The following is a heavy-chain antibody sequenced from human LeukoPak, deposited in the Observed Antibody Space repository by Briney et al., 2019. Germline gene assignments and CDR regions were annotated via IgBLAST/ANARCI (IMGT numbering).Heavy chain of an antibody. D-gene: IGHD3-3*01. CDR2: IRYDGSNK. Sequence: GGSLRLSCAASGFTFSSYGMHWVRQAPGKGLEWVAFIRYDGSNKYYADSVKGRFTISRDNSKNTLYLQMNSLRAEDTAVYYCAKGQSYSDFWSGSSGYMDVWGKGTTVTVFS. CDR1: GFTFSSYG. V-gene: IGHV3-30*02. J-gene: IGHJ6*03. CDR3: AKGQSYSDFWSGSSGYMDV.